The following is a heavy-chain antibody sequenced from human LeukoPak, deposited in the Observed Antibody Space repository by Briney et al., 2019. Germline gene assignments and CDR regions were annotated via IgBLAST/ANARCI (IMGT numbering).Heavy chain of an antibody. CDR3: AREGGLRYFDTANWFDP. D-gene: IGHD3-9*01. CDR2: IYYSGST. CDR1: GGSFSGYY. J-gene: IGHJ5*02. V-gene: IGHV4-59*01. Sequence: SETLSLTCAVYGGSFSGYYWSWIRQPPGKGLEWIGYIYYSGSTNYNPSLKSRVTISVDTSKNQFSLKLSSVTAADTAVYYCAREGGLRYFDTANWFDPWGQGTLVTVSS.